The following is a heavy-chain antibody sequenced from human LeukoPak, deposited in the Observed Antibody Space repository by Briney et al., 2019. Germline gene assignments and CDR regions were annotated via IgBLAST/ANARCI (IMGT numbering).Heavy chain of an antibody. J-gene: IGHJ6*03. CDR3: ARGPMVRGVYYYYYMDV. CDR1: GYSISSGFY. Sequence: SETLSLTCTVSGYSISSGFYWGWIRQPPGKGLEWIGNIHHSGSTYYKPSLKSRVTISVDTSKNQFSLKLSSVTAADTAMYYCARGPMVRGVYYYYYMDVWGKGTTVTVSS. D-gene: IGHD3-10*01. CDR2: IHHSGST. V-gene: IGHV4-38-2*02.